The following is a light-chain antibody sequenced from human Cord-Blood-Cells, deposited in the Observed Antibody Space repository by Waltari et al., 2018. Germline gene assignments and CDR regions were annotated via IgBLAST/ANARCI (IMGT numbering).Light chain of an antibody. V-gene: IGKV1-39*01. J-gene: IGKJ2*01. CDR3: QQSYSTPF. CDR2: AAS. CDR1: QSISSY. Sequence: DIQMTQSPSSLSASVGDRVTITCRASQSISSYLNWYQQKPGKAPKLPIYAASSLQSGVPSRFSGSGSVTDFTLTISSLQPEDFATYYCQQSYSTPFFGQGTKLEIK.